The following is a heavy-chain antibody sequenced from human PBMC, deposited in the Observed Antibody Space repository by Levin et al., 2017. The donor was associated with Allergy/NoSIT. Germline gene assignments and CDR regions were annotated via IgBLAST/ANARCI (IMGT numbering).Heavy chain of an antibody. CDR1: GGSISSSTYY. Sequence: SQTLSFTCTVSGGSISSSTYYWGWIRQPPGKGLEWIGSIYDSDNTYYNPSLKSRVTISVDTSKNQFSLKLSSVTAADTAVYYCARQIGYRAAGGTQTGRYYFDYWGQGTLVTVSS. V-gene: IGHV4-39*01. J-gene: IGHJ4*02. CDR2: IYDSDNT. CDR3: ARQIGYRAAGGTQTGRYYFDY. D-gene: IGHD6-13*01.